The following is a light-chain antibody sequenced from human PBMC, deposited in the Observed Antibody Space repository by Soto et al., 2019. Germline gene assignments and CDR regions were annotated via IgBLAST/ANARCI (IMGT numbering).Light chain of an antibody. Sequence: QSVLTQAPSASGTPGQRVTIFCSGSYSNFGVNPVIWFLHIPGTAPKVVIYNNDQRPSGVPDRFSGSKSGTSASLAISGLQSEDEADYYCAAWDDNLDGAVFGGGTQLTVL. V-gene: IGLV1-44*01. CDR3: AAWDDNLDGAV. CDR2: NND. CDR1: YSNFGVNP. J-gene: IGLJ7*01.